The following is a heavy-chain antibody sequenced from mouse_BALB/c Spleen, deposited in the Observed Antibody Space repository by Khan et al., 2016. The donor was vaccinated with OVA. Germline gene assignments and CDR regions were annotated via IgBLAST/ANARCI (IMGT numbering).Heavy chain of an antibody. D-gene: IGHD1-1*01. Sequence: LQQSGPELVKPGASVKVSCKATGYSFTDYNMFWVKQSHGKSLEWIGYIDPYNGGTSYNQKFKGKATLTVDKSSSTAFMHLSSLTSEASAGFYCARTEYYGSSYYFDYWGQGTTLTVSS. CDR2: IDPYNGGT. CDR3: ARTEYYGSSYYFDY. CDR1: GYSFTDYN. V-gene: IGHV1S135*01. J-gene: IGHJ2*01.